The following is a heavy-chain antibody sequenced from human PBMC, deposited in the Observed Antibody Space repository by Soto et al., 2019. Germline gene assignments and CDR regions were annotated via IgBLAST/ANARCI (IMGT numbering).Heavy chain of an antibody. D-gene: IGHD5-18*01. V-gene: IGHV3-30*18. CDR2: ISYDGSNK. J-gene: IGHJ4*02. CDR1: GFTFSSYG. Sequence: PGGSLRLSCAASGFTFSSYGMHWVRQAPGKGLEWVAVISYDGSNKYYADSVKGRFTISRDNSKNTLYLQMNSLRAEDTAVYYCAKDSDTAMVGDNGYFDYWGQGTLVTVSS. CDR3: AKDSDTAMVGDNGYFDY.